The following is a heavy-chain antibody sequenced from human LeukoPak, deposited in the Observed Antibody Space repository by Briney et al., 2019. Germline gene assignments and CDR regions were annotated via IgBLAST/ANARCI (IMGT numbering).Heavy chain of an antibody. D-gene: IGHD2-21*01. J-gene: IGHJ6*03. CDR1: GGTFSSYA. CDR3: ARELAYCGGDCYSGHYYYYYYMDV. V-gene: IGHV1-69*13. CDR2: IIPIFGTA. Sequence: SVKVSCKASGGTFSSYAISWVRQAPGQGLGWMGGIIPIFGTANYAQKFQGRVTITADESTSTAYMELSSLRSEDTAVYYCARELAYCGGDCYSGHYYYYYYMDVWGKGTTVTVSS.